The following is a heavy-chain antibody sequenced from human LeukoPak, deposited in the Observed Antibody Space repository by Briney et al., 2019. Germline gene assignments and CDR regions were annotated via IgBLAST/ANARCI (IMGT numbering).Heavy chain of an antibody. J-gene: IGHJ6*04. V-gene: IGHV3-48*04. D-gene: IGHD3-10*02. Sequence: GGTLRLSCAASGFSFSSYSMSWVRQAPGKGLEWVSYISSSGSTIYYADSVKGRFTISRDNAKNSLYLQMNSLRAEDTAVYYCAELGITMIGGVWGKGTTVTISS. CDR2: ISSSGSTI. CDR1: GFSFSSYS. CDR3: AELGITMIGGV.